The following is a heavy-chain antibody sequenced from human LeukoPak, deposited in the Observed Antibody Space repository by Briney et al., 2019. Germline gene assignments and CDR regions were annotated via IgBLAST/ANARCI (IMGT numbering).Heavy chain of an antibody. J-gene: IGHJ5*02. CDR3: ARVLRYSSGWSGPVYNWFDP. CDR1: GGSISSSSYY. CDR2: IYYSGST. D-gene: IGHD6-19*01. Sequence: PSETLSLTCTVSGGSISSSSYYWGWIRQPPGKGLEWIGSIYYSGSTYYNPSLKSRVTISVDTSKNQFSLKLSSVTAADTAVYYCARVLRYSSGWSGPVYNWFDPWGQGTLVTVSS. V-gene: IGHV4-39*07.